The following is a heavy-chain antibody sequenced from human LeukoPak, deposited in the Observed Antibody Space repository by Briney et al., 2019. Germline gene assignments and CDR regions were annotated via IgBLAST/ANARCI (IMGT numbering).Heavy chain of an antibody. Sequence: ASVKVSCKASGYTFTGYYMHWVRQAPGQGLEWMGWINPNSGSTSYAQKFQGRVTMTRDTSTSTVYMELSSLRSEDTAVYYCARETTVAGKIDYWGQGTLVAVSS. CDR3: ARETTVAGKIDY. J-gene: IGHJ4*02. D-gene: IGHD6-19*01. CDR1: GYTFTGYY. V-gene: IGHV1-46*01. CDR2: INPNSGST.